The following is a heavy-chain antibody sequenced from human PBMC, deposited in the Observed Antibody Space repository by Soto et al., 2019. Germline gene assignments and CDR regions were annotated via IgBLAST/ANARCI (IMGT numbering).Heavy chain of an antibody. CDR1: AVTFSGFG. CDR2: IRFDGSNI. V-gene: IGHV3-33*01. D-gene: IGHD3-16*01. CDR3: ARGGGGNPAYFGYFAY. Sequence: QVQLVESGGGVVQPGRSLRLSCAASAVTFSGFGMHWVRQAPGKGLEWVAVIRFDGSNIYYADSVKGRFTISRDNPKNLLYMQMNGLRAEDRAVYYWARGGGGNPAYFGYFAYGGLGTLVTVPS. J-gene: IGHJ4*02.